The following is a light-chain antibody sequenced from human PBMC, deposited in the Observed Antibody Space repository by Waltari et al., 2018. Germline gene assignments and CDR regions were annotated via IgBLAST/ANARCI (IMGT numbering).Light chain of an antibody. CDR2: YAS. CDR3: HQSGSLPFT. J-gene: IGKJ2*01. V-gene: IGKV6-21*01. CDR1: LSIGSS. Sequence: EIVLTQSPDFQSVTPTEKVTITCRASLSIGSSLHWYQQKPDQSPKLLIKYASQSFSGVPSRFSGSGSGTDFTLTINSLEAEDAATYYCHQSGSLPFTFGQGTKLEIK.